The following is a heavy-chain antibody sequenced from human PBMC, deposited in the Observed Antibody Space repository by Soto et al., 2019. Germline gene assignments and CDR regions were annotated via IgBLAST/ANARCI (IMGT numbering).Heavy chain of an antibody. CDR2: IWSDGTET. J-gene: IGHJ4*02. CDR3: ATEGPREGDSGGHASGDYLDY. CDR1: GFSFNTRD. D-gene: IGHD4-17*01. Sequence: QVQLVESGGGVVHPGRSLRLSCAASGFSFNTRDMHWVRLAPDKGLEWLAVIWSDGTETYYADSVKGRFTISRDNSKNTLSLQMNSLRVEDTAVYYCATEGPREGDSGGHASGDYLDYWGRGTLVAVSS. V-gene: IGHV3-33*01.